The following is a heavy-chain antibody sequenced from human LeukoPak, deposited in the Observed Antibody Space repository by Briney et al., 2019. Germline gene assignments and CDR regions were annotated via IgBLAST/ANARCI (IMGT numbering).Heavy chain of an antibody. V-gene: IGHV3-7*03. CDR3: TRDIGGGFHDY. CDR1: GFTLGSHW. D-gene: IGHD3-16*01. Sequence: SGGSLRLSCAVSGFTLGSHWMAWFRQAPGKGLEWLTNISPDGRVTNYVDSIKGRFTISRDNSKNSLYLHLNSLRAEDTAFYYCTRDIGGGFHDYWGQGTLITVSS. CDR2: ISPDGRVT. J-gene: IGHJ4*02.